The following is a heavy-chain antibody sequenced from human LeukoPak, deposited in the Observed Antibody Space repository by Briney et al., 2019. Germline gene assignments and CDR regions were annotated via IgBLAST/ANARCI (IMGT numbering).Heavy chain of an antibody. CDR1: GFTVSSNY. J-gene: IGHJ4*02. CDR3: ARDSGDYGDNNIDY. Sequence: PGGSLRLSCAASGFTVSSNYMSWVRQAPGKGLEWVAVISYDGSNKYYADSVKGRFTISRDNSKNTLYLQMNSLRAEDTAVYYCARDSGDYGDNNIDYWGQGTLVTVSS. CDR2: ISYDGSNK. D-gene: IGHD4-17*01. V-gene: IGHV3-30-3*01.